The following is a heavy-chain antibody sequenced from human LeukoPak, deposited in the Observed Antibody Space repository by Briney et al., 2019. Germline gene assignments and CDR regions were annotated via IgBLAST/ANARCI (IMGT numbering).Heavy chain of an antibody. CDR3: AKDRAFDGINGDLDY. J-gene: IGHJ4*02. CDR2: ISWNSGSI. V-gene: IGHV3-9*01. CDR1: GFTFYDYA. D-gene: IGHD4-17*01. Sequence: TGGSLRLSCAASGFTFYDYAMHWVRQAPGKGLEWVSGISWNSGSIGYADSVKGRFTISRDNAKNSLYLQMNSLRAEDTALYYCAKDRAFDGINGDLDYWGQGTLVTVSS.